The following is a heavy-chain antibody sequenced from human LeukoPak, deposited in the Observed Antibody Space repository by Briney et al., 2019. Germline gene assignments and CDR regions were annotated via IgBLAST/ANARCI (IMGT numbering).Heavy chain of an antibody. J-gene: IGHJ6*03. CDR1: GFTFSDYY. D-gene: IGHD3-9*01. CDR2: ISSSGSPI. CDR3: ARADWDYYFYYMDV. Sequence: GGSLRLSCAASGFTFSDYYMSWIRQAPGKGLEWVSYISSSGSPIYYADSVKGRFTISRDNAKNSLYLQMNSLRAEDTAVYYCARADWDYYFYYMDVGDKGTTVPLP. V-gene: IGHV3-11*04.